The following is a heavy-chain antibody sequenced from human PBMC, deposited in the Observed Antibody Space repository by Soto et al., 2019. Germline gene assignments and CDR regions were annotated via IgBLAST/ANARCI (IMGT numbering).Heavy chain of an antibody. Sequence: QVQLMESGGGVVQRGRSLRLSCATSGFSFNNYGIHWVRQAPGKGLERVAVIWPDGDIKRYADSVKGRFTTSRTNSKNTLYLQMAGLRADDTARYYCAGAGIVATTRLGWFGPWGQGTLVIVSS. D-gene: IGHD1-26*01. CDR2: IWPDGDIK. CDR3: AGAGIVATTRLGWFGP. CDR1: GFSFNNYG. V-gene: IGHV3-33*01. J-gene: IGHJ5*02.